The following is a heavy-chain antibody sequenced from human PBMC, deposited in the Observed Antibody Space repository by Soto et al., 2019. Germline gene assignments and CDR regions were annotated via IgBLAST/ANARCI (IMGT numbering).Heavy chain of an antibody. J-gene: IGHJ6*02. CDR2: ITSTGGDT. V-gene: IGHV3-23*01. CDR3: TKASSDRHHMDV. Sequence: GGSLRLSCATSGFTFTNFVMRWVRQTPGKGLEWVSTITSTGGDTYYTDSVKGRFTISRDNSKNTLYLQMSSLRAEDTALYYCTKASSDRHHMDVWGQGTTVTVSS. CDR1: GFTFTNFV.